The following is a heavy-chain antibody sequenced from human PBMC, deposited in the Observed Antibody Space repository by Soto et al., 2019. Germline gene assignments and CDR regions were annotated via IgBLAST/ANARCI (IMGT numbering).Heavy chain of an antibody. CDR3: ARDWGTPGRGSAVGYYYHYGMDV. CDR2: IKDDGSEK. Sequence: EVQLVESGGGLVQPGGSLRLSCLASEFTFNTYWMNWVRQAPGRGLEWVANIKDDGSEKNYVDAVKGRFTISRDNAKNTLNLQTNRLRGEDTAVYFCARDWGTPGRGSAVGYYYHYGMDVWGQGATVTASS. CDR1: EFTFNTYW. V-gene: IGHV3-7*05. J-gene: IGHJ6*02. D-gene: IGHD6-19*01.